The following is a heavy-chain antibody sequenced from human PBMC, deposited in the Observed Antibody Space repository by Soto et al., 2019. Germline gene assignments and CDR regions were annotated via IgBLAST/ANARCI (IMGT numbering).Heavy chain of an antibody. V-gene: IGHV1-2*02. CDR3: ARARITMIVVVRDAFGI. CDR1: GYTFTGYY. D-gene: IGHD3-22*01. Sequence: ASVKVSCKASGYTFTGYYMHWVRQAPGQGLEWMGWINPNSGGTNYAQKFQGRVTMTRDTSISTAYMELSRLRSDDTAVYYCARARITMIVVVRDAFGIWGQGTMVTVSS. CDR2: INPNSGGT. J-gene: IGHJ3*02.